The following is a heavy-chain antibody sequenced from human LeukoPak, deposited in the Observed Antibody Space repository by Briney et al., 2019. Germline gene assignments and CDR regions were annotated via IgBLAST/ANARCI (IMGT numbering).Heavy chain of an antibody. CDR1: GFTFNSYA. V-gene: IGHV3-23*01. J-gene: IGHJ4*02. D-gene: IGHD3-3*01. CDR3: AKVGPSGSPYYDFWSANY. Sequence: GGSLRLSCAASGFTFNSYAMSWVRQAPGKGLEWVPSISGSGGSTYYADSVKGRFTISRDSSKNTLYLQMNSLRAEDTAVYYCAKVGPSGSPYYDFWSANYWGQGTLVTVSS. CDR2: ISGSGGST.